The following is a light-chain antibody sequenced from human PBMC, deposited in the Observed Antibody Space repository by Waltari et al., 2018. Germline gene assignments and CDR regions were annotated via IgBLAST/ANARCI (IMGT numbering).Light chain of an antibody. V-gene: IGKV3-15*01. CDR3: HQYNDWPPT. J-gene: IGKJ1*01. CDR2: DVA. Sequence: EVVMTKSPATLSASQGERATLSCRDSQSVRTTLAWSQQKPGQAPRPLIYDVAARATDIPARFSGSGSGTEFTLTISSLQSEDFAVYYCHQYNDWPPTFGQGTTVEIK. CDR1: QSVRTT.